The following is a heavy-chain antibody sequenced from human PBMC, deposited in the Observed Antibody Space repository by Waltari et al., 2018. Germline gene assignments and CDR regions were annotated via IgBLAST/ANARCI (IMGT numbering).Heavy chain of an antibody. J-gene: IGHJ4*02. Sequence: QVQLVQSGAEVKKPGASVRLSCKASGYTFTSYYINWVRQAPGQGPEWRGVINPGGGSTIYAQKFQGRVTMSRDTSTSTVYMELSSLRSEDTAVYYCARSRILTGYFPNEEFDNWGQGTLVTVSS. V-gene: IGHV1-46*01. CDR3: ARSRILTGYFPNEEFDN. D-gene: IGHD3-9*01. CDR2: INPGGGST. CDR1: GYTFTSYY.